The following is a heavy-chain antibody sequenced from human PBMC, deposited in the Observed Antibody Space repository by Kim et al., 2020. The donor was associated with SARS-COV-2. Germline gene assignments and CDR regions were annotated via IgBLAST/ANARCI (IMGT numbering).Heavy chain of an antibody. V-gene: IGHV1-69*13. D-gene: IGHD2-8*01. CDR1: GGTFSSYA. CDR2: IIPIFGTA. Sequence: SVKVSCKASGGTFSSYAISWVRQAPGQGLEWMGGIIPIFGTANYAQKFQGRVTITADESTSTAYMELSSLRSEDTAVYYCARGNRMVYAIDWFDPWGQGTLVTVSS. J-gene: IGHJ5*02. CDR3: ARGNRMVYAIDWFDP.